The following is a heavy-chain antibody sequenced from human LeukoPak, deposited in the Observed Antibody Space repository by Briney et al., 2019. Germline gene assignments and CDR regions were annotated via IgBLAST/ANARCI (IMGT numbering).Heavy chain of an antibody. Sequence: SQSLSLTCAISGDSVSSNSAAWNWIRQSPSRGLEWLGRTYYRSKWYNDYAVSVKGRITINPDTSKNEFSLQLYSVTPEDTAVYYCATYAFDIWGQGTLVTVSS. CDR1: GDSVSSNSAA. CDR3: ATYAFDI. V-gene: IGHV6-1*01. CDR2: TYYRSKWYN. J-gene: IGHJ3*02.